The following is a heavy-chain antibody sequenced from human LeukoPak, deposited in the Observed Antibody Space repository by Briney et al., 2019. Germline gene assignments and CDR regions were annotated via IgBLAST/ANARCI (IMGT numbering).Heavy chain of an antibody. CDR2: IYYSGST. CDR3: ARTLVDTAHEYFDY. J-gene: IGHJ4*02. CDR1: GGSISSSSYY. Sequence: PSETLSLTCTVSGGSISSSSYYWGWIRQPPGKGLEWIGSIYYSGSTYYNPSLKSRVTVSVDTSKNQFSLKLNSVTAADTAVYYCARTLVDTAHEYFDYWGQGTLVTVSS. D-gene: IGHD5-18*01. V-gene: IGHV4-39*07.